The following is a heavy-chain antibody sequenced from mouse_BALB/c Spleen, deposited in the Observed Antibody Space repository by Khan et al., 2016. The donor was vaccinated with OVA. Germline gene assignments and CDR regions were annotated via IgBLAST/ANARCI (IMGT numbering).Heavy chain of an antibody. CDR3: ARNAYSGNYFDS. J-gene: IGHJ2*01. D-gene: IGHD2-10*01. CDR1: GYTFTNYW. CDR2: VYPGDGRA. Sequence: QVQLQQPGAELVKPGASVKLSCKASGYTFTNYWVHWVKQRPGQGLEWIGEVYPGDGRANYNEKFKSKATLTVDKSSNTAFIQLSSLTYDDSAVYACARNAYSGNYFDSWGQGTTLTVSS. V-gene: IGHV1S81*02.